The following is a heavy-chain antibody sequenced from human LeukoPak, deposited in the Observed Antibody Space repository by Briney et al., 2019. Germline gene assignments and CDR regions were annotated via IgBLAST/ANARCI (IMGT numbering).Heavy chain of an antibody. J-gene: IGHJ4*02. CDR1: GYIFTGYY. CDR2: ISPNSGGT. V-gene: IGHV1-2*02. Sequence: ASVKVSCKASGYIFTGYYMHWVRQAPGQGLEWMGWISPNSGGTNYAQKFQGRVTMTRDTSISTAYMELSRLRSDDTAVYYCAREDYGDRRYSNWGQGALVTVSS. D-gene: IGHD4-17*01. CDR3: AREDYGDRRYSN.